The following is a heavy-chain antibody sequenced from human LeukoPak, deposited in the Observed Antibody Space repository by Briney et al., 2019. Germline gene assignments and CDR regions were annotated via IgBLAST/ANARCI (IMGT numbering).Heavy chain of an antibody. V-gene: IGHV4-59*08. CDR2: IHYSGST. CDR1: GGSSSSYY. CDR3: ARRASGSYPDYFDS. J-gene: IGHJ4*02. Sequence: PSETLSLTCTISGGSSSSYYWGWIRQPPGKGLEWIGYIHYSGSTNYNPSLKSRATISLDTSKNQVSLKLTSVTAADTAVYYCARRASGSYPDYFDSWGQGTLVTVSS. D-gene: IGHD1-26*01.